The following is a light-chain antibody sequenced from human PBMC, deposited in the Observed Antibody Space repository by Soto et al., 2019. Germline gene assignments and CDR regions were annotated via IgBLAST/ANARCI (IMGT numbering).Light chain of an antibody. Sequence: QSALTQPPSVSGSPGQPVTISCTGTSSDVGSYNRVSWYQQSPGTAPKLMIYEVSDRPSGVPDRFSGSKSGNTASLTISGLQAEDEAEYYCSSYTSSSTLVFGGGTKLTVL. J-gene: IGLJ2*01. CDR3: SSYTSSSTLV. CDR1: SSDVGSYNR. CDR2: EVS. V-gene: IGLV2-18*02.